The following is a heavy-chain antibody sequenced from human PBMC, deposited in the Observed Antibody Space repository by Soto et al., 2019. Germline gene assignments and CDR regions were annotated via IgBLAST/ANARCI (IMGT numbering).Heavy chain of an antibody. V-gene: IGHV1-8*01. CDR3: ARVKLVATPPQQIPLKNMDV. J-gene: IGHJ6*02. CDR1: GYTFTSYD. D-gene: IGHD5-12*01. Sequence: ASVKVSCKASGYTFTSYDINWVRQATGRGLEWMGWMNPNGGNAGYAQKFRGRVTMTRNTSISTAYMELSSLTSEDTAVYYCARVKLVATPPQQIPLKNMDVWGQGTTVTVS. CDR2: MNPNGGNA.